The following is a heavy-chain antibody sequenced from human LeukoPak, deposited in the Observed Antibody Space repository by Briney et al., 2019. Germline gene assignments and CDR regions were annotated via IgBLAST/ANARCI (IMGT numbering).Heavy chain of an antibody. CDR3: ARGDSFDY. V-gene: IGHV3-21*01. J-gene: IGHJ4*02. CDR1: GFTFSSYN. Sequence: GGSLRLSCAASGFTFSSYNMNWVRQAPGKGLEWVSSVDFRSSNIYYADSVKGRFTISRDNAENSLYLQMNSLRAEDTAVYYCARGDSFDYWGQGTLVTVSS. CDR2: VDFRSSNI.